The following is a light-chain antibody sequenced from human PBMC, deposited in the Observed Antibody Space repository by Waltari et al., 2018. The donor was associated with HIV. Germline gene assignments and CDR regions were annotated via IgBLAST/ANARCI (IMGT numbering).Light chain of an antibody. V-gene: IGKV3-15*01. Sequence: EIVMTQSPVTLSVSPGQRATLSSRASQSISGNIAWYQQKPGQAPRLLIFAASTRANGVPARFSGSGFGTEFTLSISDLQSEDFAIYHSQQYIEWPLTFGQGTKVEVK. CDR1: QSISGN. CDR3: QQYIEWPLT. J-gene: IGKJ1*01. CDR2: AAS.